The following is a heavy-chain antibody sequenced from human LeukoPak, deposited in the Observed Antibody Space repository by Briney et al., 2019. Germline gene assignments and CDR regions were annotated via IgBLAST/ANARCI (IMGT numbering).Heavy chain of an antibody. CDR1: GGSISSYY. CDR2: IYYSGST. D-gene: IGHD3-10*01. J-gene: IGHJ3*02. V-gene: IGHV4-59*01. Sequence: SETLSLTCTVSGGSISSYYWSWTRQPPGKGLEWIGYIYYSGSTNYNPSLKSRVTISVDTSKNQFSLKLSSVTAADTAVYYCARDRNDLGEPDAFDIWGQGTMVTVSS. CDR3: ARDRNDLGEPDAFDI.